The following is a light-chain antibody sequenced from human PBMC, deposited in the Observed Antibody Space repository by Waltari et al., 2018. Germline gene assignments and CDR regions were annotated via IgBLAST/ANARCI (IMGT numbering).Light chain of an antibody. CDR3: CSYAGSSTLV. V-gene: IGLV2-23*02. CDR2: EVT. J-gene: IGLJ2*01. Sequence: QSALTQPASVSGSPGQSITISCAGTSSAVAHYHLVSWSQPHPGETPKLMIYEVTKRPSGVSNRFSGSKSGNAASLTISGLQAEDEADYYCCSYAGSSTLVFGGGTKLTVL. CDR1: SSAVAHYHL.